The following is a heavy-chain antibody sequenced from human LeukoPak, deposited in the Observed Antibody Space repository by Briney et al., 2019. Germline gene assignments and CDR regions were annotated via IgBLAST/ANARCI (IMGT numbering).Heavy chain of an antibody. V-gene: IGHV1-2*02. D-gene: IGHD2-2*01. CDR2: INPTSGGS. J-gene: IGHJ4*02. CDR1: GYTFIVNY. Sequence: ASMKVSCKASGYTFIVNYIHWVRQAPGQGLEWMGWINPTSGGSVYAQTFQGRVTMTRDTSISTAYMELSGLTSDDTAVYYCAREGLSSTTWHICDYWGQGTLVTVSS. CDR3: AREGLSSTTWHICDY.